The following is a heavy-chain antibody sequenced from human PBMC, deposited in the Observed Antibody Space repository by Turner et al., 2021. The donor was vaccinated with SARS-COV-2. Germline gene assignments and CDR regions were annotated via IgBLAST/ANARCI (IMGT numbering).Heavy chain of an antibody. J-gene: IGHJ4*02. CDR3: AGGQQWLVRGLFDY. CDR1: AGSFRAYS. CDR2: IKHSGST. V-gene: IGHV4-34*01. D-gene: IGHD6-19*01. Sequence: QVQLQQWGAGLLKPSETLSLTCAVSAGSFRAYSWSWIRQPPGKGLEWIGEIKHSGSTNYNPALKSRVTISVDTSKNQFSLNLSSVTASDTAVYYCAGGQQWLVRGLFDYWGQGTLVTVSS.